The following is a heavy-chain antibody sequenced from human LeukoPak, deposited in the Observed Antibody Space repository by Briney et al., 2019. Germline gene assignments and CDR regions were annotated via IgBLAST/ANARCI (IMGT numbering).Heavy chain of an antibody. Sequence: PGGSLRLSCAASGFTVSSNYMSWIRQAPGKGLEWVSYISSSGSTIYYADSVKGRFTISRDNAKNSLYLQMNSLRAEDTAVYYCARVGSSSPRDAFDIWGQGTMVTVSS. J-gene: IGHJ3*02. D-gene: IGHD6-6*01. CDR2: ISSSGSTI. CDR1: GFTVSSNY. V-gene: IGHV3-11*04. CDR3: ARVGSSSPRDAFDI.